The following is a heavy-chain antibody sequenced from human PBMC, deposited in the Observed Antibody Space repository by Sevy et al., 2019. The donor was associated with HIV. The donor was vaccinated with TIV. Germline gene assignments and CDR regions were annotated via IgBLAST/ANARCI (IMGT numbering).Heavy chain of an antibody. D-gene: IGHD2-21*02. CDR2: ISGNGIST. CDR1: GFTFTNYV. Sequence: SLRLSCAASGFTFTNYVMNWVRQAPGKGLEWVSAISGNGISTHYIDSVKGRFTISRDNSKNTLYLQMNSLRAEDTALYYCAKGDCGGDCLDRWGQGTLITVSS. CDR3: AKGDCGGDCLDR. V-gene: IGHV3-23*01. J-gene: IGHJ5*02.